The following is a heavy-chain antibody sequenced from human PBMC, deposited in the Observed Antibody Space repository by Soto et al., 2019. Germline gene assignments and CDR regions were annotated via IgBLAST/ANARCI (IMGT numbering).Heavy chain of an antibody. J-gene: IGHJ3*01. Sequence: GESLKISCQASGYNFANYCLSWVRQMPRRGLEWLGRIAPSDSYTTCSPTFQRQVTMSVDTSIATAYLHLTVLTVSDSAMYFCARPQDNVSLSDDFEVWGQGTLVTVAS. CDR3: ARPQDNVSLSDDFEV. CDR1: GYNFANYC. V-gene: IGHV5-10-1*01. CDR2: IAPSDSYT.